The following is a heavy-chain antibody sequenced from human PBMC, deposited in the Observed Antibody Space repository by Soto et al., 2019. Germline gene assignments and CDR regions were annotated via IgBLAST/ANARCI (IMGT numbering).Heavy chain of an antibody. Sequence: KTSETLSLTCTVASSSISSGGYSWTWIRQSPGKGLEWIGYTYQSGSAYYNPSLKSRVTISVDRPKNQFSLNLTSVTAADTAVYYCARDYYGMDVWGQGATVTVSS. V-gene: IGHV4-30-2*06. CDR3: ARDYYGMDV. J-gene: IGHJ6*02. CDR2: TYQSGSA. CDR1: SSSISSGGYS.